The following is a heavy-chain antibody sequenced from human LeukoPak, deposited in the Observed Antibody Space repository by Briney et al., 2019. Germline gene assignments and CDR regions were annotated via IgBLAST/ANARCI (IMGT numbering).Heavy chain of an antibody. CDR1: GFTFSSYA. Sequence: PGGSLRLSCAASGFTFSSYAMGWVRRAPGKGLEWVSAISGSGGSTYYAASVKGRFTISRDNPKNTLYLQMNSLRAEDTAVYYCAKDYEGYGDYGTDAFDIWGQGTMVTVSS. V-gene: IGHV3-23*01. CDR2: ISGSGGST. CDR3: AKDYEGYGDYGTDAFDI. J-gene: IGHJ3*02. D-gene: IGHD4-17*01.